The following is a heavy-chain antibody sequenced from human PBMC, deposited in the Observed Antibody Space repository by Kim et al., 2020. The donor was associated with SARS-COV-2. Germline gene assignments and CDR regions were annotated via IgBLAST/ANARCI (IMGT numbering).Heavy chain of an antibody. D-gene: IGHD6-19*01. V-gene: IGHV3-30*01. CDR3: ATIGTVAGTAPFDY. Sequence: ADSVKGRFTISRDNSKNTLYLQMNSLRAEDTAVYYCATIGTVAGTAPFDYWGQGTLVTVSS. J-gene: IGHJ4*02.